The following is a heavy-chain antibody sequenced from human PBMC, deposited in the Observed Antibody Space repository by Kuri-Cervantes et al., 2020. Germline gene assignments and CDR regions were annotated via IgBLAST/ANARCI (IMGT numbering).Heavy chain of an antibody. V-gene: IGHV3-23*01. D-gene: IGHD4-17*01. CDR3: ARETVTIRYFDY. Sequence: GGSLRLSCTASGFSFSTSAMTWVRRAPGKGLEWVSSISGSGAGSYYADSVKGRFIISRDNSKNTFYLQMSSLRDEDTAVYYCARETVTIRYFDYWGQGTLVTVSS. CDR2: ISGSGAGS. J-gene: IGHJ4*02. CDR1: GFSFSTSA.